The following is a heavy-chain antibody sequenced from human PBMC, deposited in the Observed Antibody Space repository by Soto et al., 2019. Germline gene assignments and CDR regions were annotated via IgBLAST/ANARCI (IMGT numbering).Heavy chain of an antibody. CDR1: GGTFSSYA. V-gene: IGHV1-69*01. Sequence: QVQLVQSGAEVKKPGSSVKVSCKASGGTFSSYAISWVRQAPGQGLEWMGGIIPIFGTANYAQKFQGRVTITADESMSTAYMELSSLRSEDTAVYYCARDRDYDPPSTMDVWGQGTTVTVSS. J-gene: IGHJ6*02. CDR2: IIPIFGTA. CDR3: ARDRDYDPPSTMDV. D-gene: IGHD3-3*01.